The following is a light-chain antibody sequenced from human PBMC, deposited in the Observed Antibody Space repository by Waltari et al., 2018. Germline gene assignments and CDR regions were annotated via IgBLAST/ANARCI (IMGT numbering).Light chain of an antibody. CDR3: VLYMGSGIWV. Sequence: QTVVTQEPSLSVSPGGTVTLTCPFSSGSVSSTSYASWYQHTPGQATPTLVYKINNRSSGVPDRFSGSMLGNKAALTITGAQAEDESDYYCVLYMGSGIWVFGGGTKLTVL. CDR1: SGSVSSTSY. J-gene: IGLJ3*02. CDR2: KIN. V-gene: IGLV8-61*01.